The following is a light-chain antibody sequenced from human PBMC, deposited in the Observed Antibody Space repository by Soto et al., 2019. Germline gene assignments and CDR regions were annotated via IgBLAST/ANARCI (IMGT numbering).Light chain of an antibody. CDR1: QSVSRRF. CDR2: GAS. V-gene: IGKV3-20*01. CDR3: QQYGSSPYT. Sequence: EIVLTQSPGTLSLSPGERATLSCRASQSVSRRFLAWYQQKPGQAPRLLMYGASSRATGIPDRFSGNGSGTDFTLTISRLEPEDFAVYYCQQYGSSPYTFGLGTKLEIK. J-gene: IGKJ2*01.